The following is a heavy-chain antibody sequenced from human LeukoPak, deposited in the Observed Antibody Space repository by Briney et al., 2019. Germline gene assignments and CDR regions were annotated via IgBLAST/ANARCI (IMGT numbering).Heavy chain of an antibody. J-gene: IGHJ6*03. Sequence: GASVKVSCKASGYTFTGYYFHWVRQAPGQGLEWMGWINPNTAGTNYAQKFLGGVTLTWDTSISTAYMELNSLRVDDTAIYYCAKSGILYSYYMDVWGKGTTVTVSS. CDR3: AKSGILYSYYMDV. D-gene: IGHD1-14*01. V-gene: IGHV1-2*02. CDR1: GYTFTGYY. CDR2: INPNTAGT.